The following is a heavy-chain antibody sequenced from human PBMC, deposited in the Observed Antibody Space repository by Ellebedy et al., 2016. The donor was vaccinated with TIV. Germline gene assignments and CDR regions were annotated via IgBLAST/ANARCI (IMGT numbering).Heavy chain of an antibody. J-gene: IGHJ5*01. D-gene: IGHD5-18*01. V-gene: IGHV3-48*02. CDR1: GFTFSSYS. CDR2: IGSDTAI. CDR3: ARQFGYTHVMTPYES. Sequence: GESLKISCEASGFTFSSYSINWVRQAPGKGLEWISFIGSDTAIYYVDSVKGRFTISRDNAKNALFLQMNSLRDEDTAVYYCARQFGYTHVMTPYESWGQGTLVTVSS.